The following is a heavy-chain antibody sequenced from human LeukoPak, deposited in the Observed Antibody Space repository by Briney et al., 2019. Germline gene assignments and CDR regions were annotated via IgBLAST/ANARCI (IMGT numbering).Heavy chain of an antibody. CDR1: GFTFSSYW. J-gene: IGHJ3*02. D-gene: IGHD3-16*01. Sequence: GGSLRFSCAASGFTFSSYWMSWVRQAPGKGLEWVANIKQDGSEKYYVDSVKGRFTISRDNAKNSLYLQMNSLRAEDTAVYYCARFPSALPRGGYAFDIWGQGTMVTVSS. CDR3: ARFPSALPRGGYAFDI. V-gene: IGHV3-7*01. CDR2: IKQDGSEK.